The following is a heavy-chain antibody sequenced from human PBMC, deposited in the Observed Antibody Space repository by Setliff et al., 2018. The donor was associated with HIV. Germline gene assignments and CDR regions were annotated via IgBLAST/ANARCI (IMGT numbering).Heavy chain of an antibody. CDR2: ISGSAGTT. Sequence: GLSLRLSCAASGFTFSNSAMSWVRQAPGKGLEWVSGISGSAGTTYYADSVKGRFTISRDNSKNTLYLQLNSLRAEDTAVYYCAKDHATSSWFTALLDYWGQGALVTVSS. CDR3: AKDHATSSWFTALLDY. V-gene: IGHV3-23*01. CDR1: GFTFSNSA. D-gene: IGHD6-13*01. J-gene: IGHJ4*02.